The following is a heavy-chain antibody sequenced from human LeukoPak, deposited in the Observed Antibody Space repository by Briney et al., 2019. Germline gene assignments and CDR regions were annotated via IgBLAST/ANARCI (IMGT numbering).Heavy chain of an antibody. CDR1: GGSVSSYY. V-gene: IGHV4-59*08. J-gene: IGHJ4*02. CDR3: ARHGTISSESYFDY. CDR2: IHNSGRT. Sequence: SETLSLTCSVSGGSVSSYYWSWIRQSPGKGLEWIRYIHNSGRTNYNPSLKSRVTGFVDTSKNQVSLRLSSVTAADTAVYYCARHGTISSESYFDYWGQGALVTVSS. D-gene: IGHD1-14*01.